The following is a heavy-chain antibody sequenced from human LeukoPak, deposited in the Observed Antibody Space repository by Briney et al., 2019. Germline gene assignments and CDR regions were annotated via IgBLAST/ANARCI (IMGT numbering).Heavy chain of an antibody. CDR2: IRYDGSTK. CDR1: GFTFSSYG. Sequence: GGSLRLSCAASGFTFSSYGMHWVRQAPGKGLEWVAFIRYDGSTKFYADSVKGRFTISRDNSESTLYLQMNSLKSEDTAVYYCANDKYDWGQGTLVTVSS. D-gene: IGHD2/OR15-2a*01. CDR3: ANDKYD. V-gene: IGHV3-30*02. J-gene: IGHJ4*02.